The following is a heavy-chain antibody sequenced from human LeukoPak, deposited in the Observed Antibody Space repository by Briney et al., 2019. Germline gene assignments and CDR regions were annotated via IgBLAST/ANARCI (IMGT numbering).Heavy chain of an antibody. CDR2: ITTGLTL. V-gene: IGHV3-11*04. Sequence: GGSLRLSCAASGFNFNDYYMSWIRQAPGKVLEWVSYITTGLTLSYADSLKGRFTISRDNAQNPLFRRMKSLRLKTTAVYSLARVVSSRSTVGFDPWGQGTLVTVSS. J-gene: IGHJ5*02. CDR1: GFNFNDYY. D-gene: IGHD5/OR15-5a*01. CDR3: ARVVSSRSTVGFDP.